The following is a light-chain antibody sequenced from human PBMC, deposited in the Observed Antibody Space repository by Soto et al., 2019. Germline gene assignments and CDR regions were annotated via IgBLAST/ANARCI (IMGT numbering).Light chain of an antibody. J-gene: IGKJ1*01. CDR3: QQYYVSPRP. Sequence: EIVLTQSPGTLSLSPGERATLSCRASQSVSSSYLAWYQQKPGQAPRLLIYGASSRATGIPDRFSGSGSGTDFTLTISRLEPEDFAMYYCQQYYVSPRPFGQGTKVEIK. CDR2: GAS. CDR1: QSVSSSY. V-gene: IGKV3-20*01.